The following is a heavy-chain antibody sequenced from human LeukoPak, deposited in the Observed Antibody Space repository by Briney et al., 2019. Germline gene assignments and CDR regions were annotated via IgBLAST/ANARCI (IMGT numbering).Heavy chain of an antibody. Sequence: PGGSLRLSCAASGFTFSSYAMHWVRQAPGKGLEWVSGIKWDGGSTGYADSVKGRFTISRDNAKNSLYLQMNSLRVEDTAVYHCARGAGSSWYFYFDYWGQGTLVTVSS. J-gene: IGHJ4*02. D-gene: IGHD6-13*01. CDR2: IKWDGGST. CDR3: ARGAGSSWYFYFDY. CDR1: GFTFSSYA. V-gene: IGHV3-20*01.